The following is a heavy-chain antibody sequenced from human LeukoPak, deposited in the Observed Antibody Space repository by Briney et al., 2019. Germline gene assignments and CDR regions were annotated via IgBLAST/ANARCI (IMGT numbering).Heavy chain of an antibody. D-gene: IGHD2/OR15-2a*01. CDR2: IIPIFGTA. CDR3: ARGFLPPYYYYYMDV. J-gene: IGHJ6*03. CDR1: GGTLSSYA. Sequence: SVKVSCKASGGTLSSYAISWVRQAPGQGLEWMGGIIPIFGTANYAQKFQGRVTITADESTSTAYMELSSLRSEDTAVYYCARGFLPPYYYYYMDVWGKGTTVTVSS. V-gene: IGHV1-69*01.